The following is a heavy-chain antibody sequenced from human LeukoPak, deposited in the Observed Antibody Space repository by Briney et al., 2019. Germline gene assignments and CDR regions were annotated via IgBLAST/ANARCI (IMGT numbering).Heavy chain of an antibody. J-gene: IGHJ4*02. V-gene: IGHV3-48*01. Sequence: GGSLRLSCAASGFSFSSYDMNWVRQAPGKGLEWVSYISRSSSIIYYADSVKGRFTISRDNAKNSLYLQMNSLRGEDTAVYYCARDRYDSSHYYHYWGQGTLVTVSA. CDR3: ARDRYDSSHYYHY. CDR1: GFSFSSYD. D-gene: IGHD3-22*01. CDR2: ISRSSSII.